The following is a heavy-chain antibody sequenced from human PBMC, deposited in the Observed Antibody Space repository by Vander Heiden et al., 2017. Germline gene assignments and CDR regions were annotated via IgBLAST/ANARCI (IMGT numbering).Heavy chain of an antibody. CDR1: GFTFNTYA. V-gene: IGHV3-23*01. J-gene: IGHJ5*02. D-gene: IGHD6-13*01. CDR3: AKAAAARINWFDP. Sequence: EVQLLESGGGLVQPGGSLRLACAASGFTFNTYAMSWVRLAPGKGLEWVSAISGSGGSTYYADSVKGRFTISRDNAKNTLFLQMTSLRVDDTAVYYCAKAAAARINWFDPWGLGTLVTVSS. CDR2: ISGSGGST.